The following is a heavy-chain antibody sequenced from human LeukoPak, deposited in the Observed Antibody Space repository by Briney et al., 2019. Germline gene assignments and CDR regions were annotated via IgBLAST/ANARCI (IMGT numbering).Heavy chain of an antibody. CDR2: INSDGSST. D-gene: IGHD2-15*01. CDR1: GFTFSNYW. Sequence: PGGSLRLPCAASGFTFSNYWMHWVRQAPGKGLVWVSRINSDGSSTSYADSVKGRFTISRDNAKNTLYLQLNSLRAEDTAVYYCARGGFCSGGSCPVDYYYYMDVWGKGTTVTISS. J-gene: IGHJ6*03. CDR3: ARGGFCSGGSCPVDYYYYMDV. V-gene: IGHV3-74*01.